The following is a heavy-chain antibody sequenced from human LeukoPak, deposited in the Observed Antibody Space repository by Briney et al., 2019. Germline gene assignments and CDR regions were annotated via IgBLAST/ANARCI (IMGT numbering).Heavy chain of an antibody. J-gene: IGHJ4*02. CDR2: IYHSGST. V-gene: IGHV4-38-2*02. CDR3: ARDRGVDIVATTTDY. CDR1: GYSISSGHY. D-gene: IGHD5-12*01. Sequence: PSETLSLTCTVSGYSISSGHYWGWIRQPPGKGLEWIGSIYHSGSTYYNPSLKSRVTISVDTSKNQFSLKLSSVIAADTAVYYCARDRGVDIVATTTDYWGQGTLVTVSS.